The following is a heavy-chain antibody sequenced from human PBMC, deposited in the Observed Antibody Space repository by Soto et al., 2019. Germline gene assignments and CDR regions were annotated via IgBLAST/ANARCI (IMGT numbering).Heavy chain of an antibody. Sequence: QVQLVQSGAEVKKPGSSVKVSCKASGDTFSSYAISWVRQAPGQGLEWMGGIIPILGTPNYAQKFQGRVTITADKSTSTAYMELSSLRSEDTAVYYCARERSRYDRCGYYRSDYWGQGTLVTVSS. CDR3: ARERSRYDRCGYYRSDY. D-gene: IGHD3-22*01. J-gene: IGHJ4*02. CDR2: IIPILGTP. CDR1: GDTFSSYA. V-gene: IGHV1-69*06.